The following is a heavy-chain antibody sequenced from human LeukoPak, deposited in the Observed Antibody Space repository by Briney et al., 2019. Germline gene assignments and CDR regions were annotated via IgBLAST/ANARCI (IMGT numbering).Heavy chain of an antibody. CDR2: IWSDGSNK. V-gene: IGHV3-33*01. D-gene: IGHD3-3*01. J-gene: IGHJ4*02. CDR1: GFTFSNFG. Sequence: GGSLRLSCAASGFTFSNFGMHWVRQAPDKGLEWVALIWSDGSNKYYADSVKGRFTISRDNSKNTLYLQMNSLRAEDTAVYYCARVHSDFWSDYWGQGTPVTVSS. CDR3: ARVHSDFWSDY.